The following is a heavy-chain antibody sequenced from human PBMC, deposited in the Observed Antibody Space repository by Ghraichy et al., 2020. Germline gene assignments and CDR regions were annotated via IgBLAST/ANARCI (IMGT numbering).Heavy chain of an antibody. Sequence: GGSLRLSCAASGFTFSSHWMTWVRQAPGKGLEWVANLNEDGGERYYVDSVKGRFTISRDNAKNSLHLQMNSLRAEDTAVYYCARHLIGARVVNYWGQGTLVTVSS. J-gene: IGHJ4*02. V-gene: IGHV3-7*01. CDR2: LNEDGGER. CDR3: ARHLIGARVVNY. CDR1: GFTFSSHW. D-gene: IGHD2/OR15-2a*01.